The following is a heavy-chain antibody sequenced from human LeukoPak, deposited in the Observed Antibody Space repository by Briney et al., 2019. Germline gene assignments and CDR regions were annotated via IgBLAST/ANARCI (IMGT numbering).Heavy chain of an antibody. CDR1: GYTFTSYA. CDR2: INAGNGNT. J-gene: IGHJ4*02. V-gene: IGHV1-3*01. D-gene: IGHD5-18*01. Sequence: GASVKVSSTASGYTFTSYAMHWVRQAPGQRREWMGWINAGNGNTKYLQKFQGRVTITRDTSASTAYMELSSLRSEDTAVYYCARESEGGYSYGGGGYWGQGTLVTVSS. CDR3: ARESEGGYSYGGGGY.